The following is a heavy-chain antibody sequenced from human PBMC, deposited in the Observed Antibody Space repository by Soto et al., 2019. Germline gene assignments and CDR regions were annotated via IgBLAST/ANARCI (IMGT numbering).Heavy chain of an antibody. V-gene: IGHV3-23*01. CDR1: GFTFSSYA. Sequence: EVQLLESGGGLVQPGGSLRLSCAASGFTFSSYAMSWVRQAPGKGLGWVSAISGSGGSTYYADSVKGRFPISRDNSKNTLYLLMNSLRAEDTAVYYCAKKQPARVVPFDYWVQVILGTISS. CDR3: AKKQPARVVPFDY. J-gene: IGHJ4*02. CDR2: ISGSGGST. D-gene: IGHD2-15*01.